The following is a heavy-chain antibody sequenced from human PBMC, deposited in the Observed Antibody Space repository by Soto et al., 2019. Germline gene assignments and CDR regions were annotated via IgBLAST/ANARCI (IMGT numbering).Heavy chain of an antibody. V-gene: IGHV3-30*18. J-gene: IGHJ4*02. CDR3: AKDEGYSYGYNFHY. Sequence: GGSLRLSCAASGFTFSSYGMHWVRQAPGKGLEWVAVISYDGSNKYYADSVKGRFTISRDNSKNTLYLQMNSLRAEDTAVYYCAKDEGYSYGYNFHYWGQGTLVTVSS. D-gene: IGHD5-18*01. CDR1: GFTFSSYG. CDR2: ISYDGSNK.